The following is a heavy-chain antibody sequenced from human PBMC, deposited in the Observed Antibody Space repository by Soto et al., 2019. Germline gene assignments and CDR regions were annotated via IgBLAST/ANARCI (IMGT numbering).Heavy chain of an antibody. J-gene: IGHJ3*02. CDR1: GGSISSADNY. D-gene: IGHD2-2*01. CDR2: IHYSGNT. V-gene: IGHV4-31*03. CDR3: ARETRGCTSTSCYENAFDI. Sequence: QVQLQESGPGLVKPSQTLSLTYTVSGGSISSADNYWSWIRQHPGKGLEYIGYIHYSGNTYYNPSLKSRVTISIDTSKNQFSLKLSSVTVADTAVYYCARETRGCTSTSCYENAFDIWGQGTMVTVSS.